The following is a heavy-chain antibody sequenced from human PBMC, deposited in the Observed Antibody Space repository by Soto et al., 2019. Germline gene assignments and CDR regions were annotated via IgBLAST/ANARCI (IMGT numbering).Heavy chain of an antibody. CDR3: VRAAVVPFDY. V-gene: IGHV3-13*04. CDR1: GFTFSSYD. CDR2: IGTAGDT. D-gene: IGHD2-15*01. J-gene: IGHJ4*02. Sequence: HPGGSLRLSCAASGFTFSSYDMHWVRQAPGKGLEWVSAIGTAGDTYYPGSVKGRFTISRENAKNSLYLQMHSLTAGDTAVYYCVRAAVVPFDYWGQGVLVTVSS.